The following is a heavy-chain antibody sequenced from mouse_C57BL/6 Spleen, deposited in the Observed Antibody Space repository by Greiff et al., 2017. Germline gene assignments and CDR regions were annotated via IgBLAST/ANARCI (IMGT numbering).Heavy chain of an antibody. CDR3: ARDTTVPYYAMDY. D-gene: IGHD1-1*01. Sequence: EVQVVESGPELVKPGDSVKISCKASGYSFTGYFMNWVMQSHGKSLEWIGRINPYNGDTFYNQKFKGKATLTVDKSSITAHMELRSLTSEDSAVYYCARDTTVPYYAMDYWGQGTSVTVSS. J-gene: IGHJ4*01. CDR2: INPYNGDT. V-gene: IGHV1-20*01. CDR1: GYSFTGYF.